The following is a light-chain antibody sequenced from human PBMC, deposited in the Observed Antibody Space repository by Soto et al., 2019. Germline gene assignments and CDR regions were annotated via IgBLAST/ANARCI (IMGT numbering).Light chain of an antibody. CDR1: QSISRW. J-gene: IGKJ1*01. Sequence: DIQMTQSPSTLSASVGDRVTITCRASQSISRWLAWDQQKPGKAPKLLIYDASSLESGVPSRFSGSGSGTEFTLSISSLQPDDFAVYYCQQYNSYWTFGQGTKVEIK. CDR3: QQYNSYWT. CDR2: DAS. V-gene: IGKV1-5*01.